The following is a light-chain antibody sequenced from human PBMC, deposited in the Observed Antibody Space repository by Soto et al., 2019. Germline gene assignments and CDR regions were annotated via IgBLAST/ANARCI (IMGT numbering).Light chain of an antibody. J-gene: IGLJ3*02. CDR2: GNS. Sequence: QSVLTQPPSVSGAPGQRVTISCTGSSSNIGAGYDVHWYQQLPGTAPKLLIYGNSNRPSGVPDRFSGSKSGTSASLAITWLQAEDEADYYCQTYDSSLSGSVFGGGTKRTVL. V-gene: IGLV1-40*01. CDR3: QTYDSSLSGSV. CDR1: SSNIGAGYD.